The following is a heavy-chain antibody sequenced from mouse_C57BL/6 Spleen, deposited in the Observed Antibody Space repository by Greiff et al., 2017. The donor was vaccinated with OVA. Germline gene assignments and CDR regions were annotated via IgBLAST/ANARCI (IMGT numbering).Heavy chain of an antibody. CDR2: IYPGSGNT. Sequence: VQLQQSGAELVRPGASVKLSCKASGYTFTDYYINWVKQRPGQGLEWIARIYPGSGNTYYNEKFKGKATLTAEKSSSTAYMQLSSLTSEDSAVYFCARDSRDWGQVTTLTVSS. CDR3: ARDSRD. J-gene: IGHJ2*01. V-gene: IGHV1-76*01. CDR1: GYTFTDYY.